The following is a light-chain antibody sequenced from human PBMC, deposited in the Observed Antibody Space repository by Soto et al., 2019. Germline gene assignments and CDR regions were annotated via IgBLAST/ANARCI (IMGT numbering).Light chain of an antibody. CDR3: SSYTATVPHV. J-gene: IGLJ1*01. V-gene: IGLV2-14*01. CDR1: SSDVGGYNY. Sequence: QSVLTQPASVSGSPGQSITISCTGTSSDVGGYNYVSWYQHHPGKVPKLMIYEVNNRPSGVSNRFSGSKSGNTASLTISGLQADDEADYYCSSYTATVPHVFGTGTKLTVL. CDR2: EVN.